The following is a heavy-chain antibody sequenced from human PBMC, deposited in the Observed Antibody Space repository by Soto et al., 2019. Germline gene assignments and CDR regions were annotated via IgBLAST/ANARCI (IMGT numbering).Heavy chain of an antibody. V-gene: IGHV1-69*12. CDR3: ALDKDPLQLGGNYYCIFDV. D-gene: IGHD5-12*01. Sequence: QVQLEQSGAEVKQPGSSVRVSCKASGGTFSNSAISWVRQAPGQGLEWMGGIMPIFRTPDYAQKFQGRVTLTADESTSTAYMELHGLTSDDTAVYYCALDKDPLQLGGNYYCIFDVCGQGTTVTVSS. CDR1: GGTFSNSA. J-gene: IGHJ6*02. CDR2: IMPIFRTP.